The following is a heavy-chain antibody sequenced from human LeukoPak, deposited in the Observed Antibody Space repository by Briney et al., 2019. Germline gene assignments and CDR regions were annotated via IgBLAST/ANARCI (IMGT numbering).Heavy chain of an antibody. J-gene: IGHJ4*02. D-gene: IGHD1-26*01. CDR3: AREVGIRGHFDY. CDR1: GYSFTSNY. CDR2: IYPRDGST. V-gene: IGHV1-46*01. Sequence: ASVKVSCKASGYSFTSNYIHWVRRAPGQGLEWMGMIYPRDGSTSYAQKFQGRVTVTRDTSTSTVHMELSGLRSEDTAVYYCAREVGIRGHFDYWGRGTPVTVSS.